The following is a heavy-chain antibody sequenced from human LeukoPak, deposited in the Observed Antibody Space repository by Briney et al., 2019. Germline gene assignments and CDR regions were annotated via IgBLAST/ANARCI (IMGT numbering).Heavy chain of an antibody. CDR3: ARERGIAAAAAFDY. CDR1: GSTFSSYG. CDR2: IWYDGSNK. J-gene: IGHJ4*02. D-gene: IGHD6-13*01. Sequence: GRSLRLSCAASGSTFSSYGMHWVRQAPGKGLEWVAVIWYDGSNKYYADSVKGRFTISRDNSKNTLYLQMNSLRAEDTAVYYCARERGIAAAAAFDYWGQGTLVTVSS. V-gene: IGHV3-33*01.